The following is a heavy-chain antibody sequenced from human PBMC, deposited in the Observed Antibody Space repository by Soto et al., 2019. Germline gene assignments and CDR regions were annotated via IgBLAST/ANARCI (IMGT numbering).Heavy chain of an antibody. CDR2: IIPIFGTA. CDR3: ARGAQRMTTVTTADY. Sequence: SVKVSCKASGGTFSSYAISWVRQAPGQGLEWMGGIIPIFGTANYAQKFQGRVTITADESTSTAYMELSSLRSEDTAVYYCARGAQRMTTVTTADYWGQGTLVTVSS. D-gene: IGHD4-4*01. V-gene: IGHV1-69*13. J-gene: IGHJ4*02. CDR1: GGTFSSYA.